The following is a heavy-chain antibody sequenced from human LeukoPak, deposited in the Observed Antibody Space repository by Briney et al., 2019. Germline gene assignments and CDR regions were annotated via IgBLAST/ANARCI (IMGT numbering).Heavy chain of an antibody. D-gene: IGHD6-13*01. CDR2: INYYNGNT. CDR1: AYTFTNYA. CDR3: ARAAIAGSYFAY. J-gene: IGHJ4*02. V-gene: IGHV1-18*01. Sequence: GASVKVSCKASAYTFTNYAISWVRQAPGQGLEWMGWINYYNGNTNYAQKLQGRVYMTTDTSTSTTYLELRSLTSEDTAVYYCARAAIAGSYFAYWGQGTLVSVSS.